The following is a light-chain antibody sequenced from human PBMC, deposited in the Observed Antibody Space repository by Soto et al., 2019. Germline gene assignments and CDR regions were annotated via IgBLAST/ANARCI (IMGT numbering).Light chain of an antibody. CDR1: QSITTY. V-gene: IGKV1-39*01. J-gene: IGKJ1*01. CDR2: AAS. Sequence: DIQMTQSPSSLSASVGDRVTITCRASQSITTYLNWYQQNPGQAPRLLIYAASSLQSGVQSRFSGSGSGTDCTRTISSLQPEDFATYYCLQIYTTPRTFGQGNKVELK. CDR3: LQIYTTPRT.